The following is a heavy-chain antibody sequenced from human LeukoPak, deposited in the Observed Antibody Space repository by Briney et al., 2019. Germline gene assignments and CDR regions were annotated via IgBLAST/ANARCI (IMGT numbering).Heavy chain of an antibody. Sequence: GGSLTLSCAASRFTLSSWAMSWLRQSPRKGVGWVSVISGCGGSRYCADSVEGRLTIAREYYKNTLYLQMNGLRAEDTAVYYCAKGSSLDDWGPGALVTVSS. V-gene: IGHV3-23*01. J-gene: IGHJ4*02. CDR2: ISGCGGSR. D-gene: IGHD3-16*02. CDR1: RFTLSSWA. CDR3: AKGSSLDD.